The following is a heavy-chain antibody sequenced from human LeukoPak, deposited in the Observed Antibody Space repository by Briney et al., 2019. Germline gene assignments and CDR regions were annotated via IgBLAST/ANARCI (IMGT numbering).Heavy chain of an antibody. CDR3: ATYNPDSSGWYSDYYYYMDV. Sequence: ASVKVSCKASGYTFTSYGISWVRQAPGQGLEWMGWISAYNGNTNYAQKLQGRVTMTTDTSTDTAYMELSSLRSEDTAVYYCATYNPDSSGWYSDYYYYMDVWGKGTTVTVSS. J-gene: IGHJ6*03. CDR2: ISAYNGNT. D-gene: IGHD6-19*01. V-gene: IGHV1-18*01. CDR1: GYTFTSYG.